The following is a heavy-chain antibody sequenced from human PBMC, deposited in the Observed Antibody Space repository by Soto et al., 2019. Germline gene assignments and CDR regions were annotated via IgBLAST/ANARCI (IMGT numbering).Heavy chain of an antibody. J-gene: IGHJ4*02. D-gene: IGHD3-10*01. V-gene: IGHV1-18*01. CDR2: ISAYNGNT. CDR3: ARDNYYGSGSPLGY. Sequence: QVPLVQSGAEVKKPGASVKVSCKASGYTFTSYGISWVRQAPGQGLEWIGWISAYNGNTNYAQKVQGRVNMTTDTSTSTAYMELRSLRSDDTAVYYCARDNYYGSGSPLGYWGQGTLVTVSS. CDR1: GYTFTSYG.